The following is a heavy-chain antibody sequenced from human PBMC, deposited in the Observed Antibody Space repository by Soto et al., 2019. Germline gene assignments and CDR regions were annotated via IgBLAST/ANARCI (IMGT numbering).Heavy chain of an antibody. V-gene: IGHV3-48*02. CDR2: ISSSSSTI. CDR1: GFTFSSYS. D-gene: IGHD4-17*01. Sequence: GGSLRLSCAASGFTFSSYSMNWVRQAPGKGLEWVSYISSSSSTIHYADSVKGRFTISRDNAKNSLYLQMNSLRDEDTAVYYCARTRNGDYVTEYFQHWGQGTLVTVSS. J-gene: IGHJ1*01. CDR3: ARTRNGDYVTEYFQH.